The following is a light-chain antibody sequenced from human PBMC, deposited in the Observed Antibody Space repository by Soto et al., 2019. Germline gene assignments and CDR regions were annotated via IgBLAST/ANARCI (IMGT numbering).Light chain of an antibody. CDR2: AAS. CDR1: QSISSW. V-gene: IGKV1-39*01. CDR3: QQTYSAPPT. Sequence: DIQMTPSPSTLSASVGDRVTITCRASQSISSWLAWYQQRAGLAPRLLIYAASSLQSGVPPRFSGSGSGTDFTLTISSLQPEDFATYFCQQTYSAPPTFGQVTKVDI. J-gene: IGKJ1*01.